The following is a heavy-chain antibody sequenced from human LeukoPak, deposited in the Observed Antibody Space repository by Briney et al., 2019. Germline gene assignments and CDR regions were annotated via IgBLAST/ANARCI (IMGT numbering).Heavy chain of an antibody. D-gene: IGHD6-19*01. V-gene: IGHV3-30*09. Sequence: GGFLRLSCAASGFTFSSYAMHWVRQAPGKGLEWVAVISYDGSNKHYADSVKGRFAISRDNAKNSLYLQMNSLRAEDTAVYYCARDAGKRYSSTHLDYWGQGTLVTVSS. CDR3: ARDAGKRYSSTHLDY. J-gene: IGHJ4*02. CDR2: ISYDGSNK. CDR1: GFTFSSYA.